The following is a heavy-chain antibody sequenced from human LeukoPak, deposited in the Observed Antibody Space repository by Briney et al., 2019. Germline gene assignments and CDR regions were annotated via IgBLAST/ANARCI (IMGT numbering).Heavy chain of an antibody. CDR3: ARVGYYDSSGYSNNWFDP. CDR1: GYTFTSYG. V-gene: IGHV1-18*01. J-gene: IGHJ5*02. CDR2: ISAYNGNT. D-gene: IGHD3-22*01. Sequence: ASVKVSCKASGYTFTSYGISWVRQAPGQGLEWMGWISAYNGNTNYAQKLQGRVTMTTDTSTSTAYMELRSLRSDDTAVYYCARVGYYDSSGYSNNWFDPWGQGTLVTVSS.